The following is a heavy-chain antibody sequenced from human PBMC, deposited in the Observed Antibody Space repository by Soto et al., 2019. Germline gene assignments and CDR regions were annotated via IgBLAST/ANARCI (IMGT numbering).Heavy chain of an antibody. J-gene: IGHJ6*02. CDR1: GYTFTSYY. V-gene: IGHV1-46*01. CDR2: INPSGGST. D-gene: IGHD3-16*01. Sequence: AAVKVSCKASGYTFTSYYMHWVRQAPGQGLEWMGIINPSGGSTSYAQKFQGRVTMTRDTSTSTVYMELSSLRSEDTAVYYCARALRGTNYGMDVWGQGTTVTVSS. CDR3: ARALRGTNYGMDV.